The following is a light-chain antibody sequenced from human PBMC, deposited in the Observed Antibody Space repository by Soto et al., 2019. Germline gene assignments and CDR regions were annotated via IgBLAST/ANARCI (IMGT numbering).Light chain of an antibody. V-gene: IGKV1-27*01. CDR2: GAS. CDR1: QGISNY. CDR3: QKHNGAPFT. J-gene: IGKJ3*01. Sequence: DFQMTQSPSSLSASVGDRVTITCRASQGISNYLAWYQQKPGKVPKLLIYGASTLQSGVTSRFSGSGSGTDFTLTISNLQPEDGATYYCQKHNGAPFTFGPGTKVDIK.